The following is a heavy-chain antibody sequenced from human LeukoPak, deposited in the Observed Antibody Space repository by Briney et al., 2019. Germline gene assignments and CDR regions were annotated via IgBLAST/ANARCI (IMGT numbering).Heavy chain of an antibody. Sequence: SETLSLTCAVYGGSFSGYYWSWIRQPPGKGLEWIGEINHSGSTNYNPSLKSRVTISVDTSKNQFSLKLSSVTAADTAVYYCARHPSGRMWLQQGGWFDPWGQGTLVTVSS. CDR1: GGSFSGYY. CDR2: INHSGST. V-gene: IGHV4-34*01. J-gene: IGHJ5*02. CDR3: ARHPSGRMWLQQGGWFDP. D-gene: IGHD5-24*01.